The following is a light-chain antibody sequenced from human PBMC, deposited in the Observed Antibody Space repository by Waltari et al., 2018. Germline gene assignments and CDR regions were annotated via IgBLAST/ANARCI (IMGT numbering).Light chain of an antibody. Sequence: DIQMTQSPSSLSASVGDIVSITCQASQDIRNFLNWFQLKPGKSPKVLIYDAPNLETGVPSRFSGRKSGTEFTLTISGLQPEDFATYFCQQYYDLPLTFGGGTKVEI. CDR1: QDIRNF. V-gene: IGKV1-33*01. CDR3: QQYYDLPLT. J-gene: IGKJ4*01. CDR2: DAP.